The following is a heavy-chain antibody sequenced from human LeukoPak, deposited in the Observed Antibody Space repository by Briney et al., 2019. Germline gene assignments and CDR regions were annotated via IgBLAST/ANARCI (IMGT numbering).Heavy chain of an antibody. V-gene: IGHV3-21*01. CDR2: ISSSSSYI. J-gene: IGHJ6*03. CDR1: GFTFSSYT. CDR3: ARDPRSSSWRDYYYYMDV. D-gene: IGHD6-13*01. Sequence: GGSLRLSCAASGFTFSSYTMNWVRQAPGKGLEWVSSISSSSSYIYYADSVKGRFTISRDNAKNSLYLQMNSLRAEDTAVYDCARDPRSSSWRDYYYYMDVWGKGTTVTVSS.